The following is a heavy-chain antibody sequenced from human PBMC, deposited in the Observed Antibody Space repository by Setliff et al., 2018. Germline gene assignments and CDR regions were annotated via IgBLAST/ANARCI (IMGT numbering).Heavy chain of an antibody. CDR2: IYDSETT. D-gene: IGHD3-16*01. Sequence: TSETLSLTCTVSGDSISRNYYWGWIRQPPGKGLEWIGSIYDSETTYYNPSLNGRVTISVDTSKKEISLKVTSVTAADTAVYYCARDRWGLNWFDPWGQGALVTVSS. V-gene: IGHV4-38-2*02. J-gene: IGHJ5*02. CDR1: GDSISRNYY. CDR3: ARDRWGLNWFDP.